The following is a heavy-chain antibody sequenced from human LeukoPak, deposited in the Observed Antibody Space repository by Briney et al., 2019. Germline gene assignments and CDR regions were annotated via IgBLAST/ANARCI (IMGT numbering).Heavy chain of an antibody. V-gene: IGHV3-7*04. J-gene: IGHJ4*02. CDR3: ARGGYDYDY. D-gene: IGHD5-12*01. CDR1: GFTFSSYW. Sequence: GGSLRLSCAAPGFTFSSYWXSWVXQAPGXGLEWVANIKQDGSEKYYVDSVKGRFTISRDNAKNSLYLQMNSLRAEDTAVYYCARGGYDYDYWGQGTLVTVSS. CDR2: IKQDGSEK.